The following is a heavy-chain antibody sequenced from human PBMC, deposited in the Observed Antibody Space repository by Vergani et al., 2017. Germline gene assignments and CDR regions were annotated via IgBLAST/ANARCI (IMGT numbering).Heavy chain of an antibody. D-gene: IGHD3-22*01. J-gene: IGHJ4*02. CDR3: ARGGQYYYDSSGYYDY. V-gene: IGHV3-30*03. CDR2: ISYDGTQK. CDR1: GFTSSYYG. Sequence: QVHLVESGGGVVQPGRSLRLSCVVSGFTSSYYGMHWVRQAPGKGLEWVAVISYDGTQKYYADSVKGRFTISRDNSKSTLYLQMNSLRTEDTAVYYCARGGQYYYDSSGYYDYWGQGTLVTVSS.